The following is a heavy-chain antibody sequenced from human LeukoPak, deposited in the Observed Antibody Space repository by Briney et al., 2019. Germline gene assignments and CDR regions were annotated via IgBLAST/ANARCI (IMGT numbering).Heavy chain of an antibody. CDR2: ISYDGSNK. CDR3: ASMVRGVAYYYYGMDV. V-gene: IGHV3-30-3*01. D-gene: IGHD3-10*01. J-gene: IGHJ6*02. Sequence: GRSLRLSCAASGFTFSSYAMHWVRQAPGKGLEWVAVISYDGSNKYYADSVKGRFTISRDNSKNTLYLQMNSLRAEDTAVYYCASMVRGVAYYYYGMDVWGQGTTVTVSS. CDR1: GFTFSSYA.